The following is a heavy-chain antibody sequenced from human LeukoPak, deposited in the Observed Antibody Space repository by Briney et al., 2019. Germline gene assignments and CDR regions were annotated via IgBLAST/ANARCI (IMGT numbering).Heavy chain of an antibody. V-gene: IGHV4-34*01. D-gene: IGHD3-16*02. Sequence: SETLSLTCAVYGGSFSGYYWSWIRQPPGKGLEWIGEINHSGSTNYNPSLKSRVTISMDTSKNQFSLKLNSMTAADTAVYYCATAPYEYIWGTYRTNRFDPWGQGTLVTVSS. CDR1: GGSFSGYY. CDR2: INHSGST. J-gene: IGHJ5*02. CDR3: ATAPYEYIWGTYRTNRFDP.